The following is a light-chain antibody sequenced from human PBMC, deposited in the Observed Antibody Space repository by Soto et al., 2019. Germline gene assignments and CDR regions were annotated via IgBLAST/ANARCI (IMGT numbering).Light chain of an antibody. V-gene: IGKV2-28*01. J-gene: IGKJ2*01. CDR3: MQNIQTPYT. CDR1: QSLLHSNGYNY. CDR2: LGF. Sequence: DIVMTQSPLSLPVTTGEPASISCRSSQSLLHSNGYNYLAWYLQKPGQSPQLLIYLGFNRASGVPDRFIGSGSGTDSTLEISRVEAEDIGVYYCMQNIQTPYTVGQGTKLEIK.